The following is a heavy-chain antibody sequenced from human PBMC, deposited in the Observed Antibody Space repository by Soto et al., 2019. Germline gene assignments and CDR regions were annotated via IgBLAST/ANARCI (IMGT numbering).Heavy chain of an antibody. D-gene: IGHD2-15*01. CDR1: GGSISSAAYY. Sequence: SETLSLTCTVSGGSISSAAYYWSWIRQHPGKGLEWIGYISHSGSTYYTPSLKSRVTISVDTSKNQFSLKLSSVTAADTAVYYCARVRRGGCSGGSCYSRLYYYYYMDVWGKGTTVTVSS. CDR3: ARVRRGGCSGGSCYSRLYYYYYMDV. V-gene: IGHV4-31*03. CDR2: ISHSGST. J-gene: IGHJ6*03.